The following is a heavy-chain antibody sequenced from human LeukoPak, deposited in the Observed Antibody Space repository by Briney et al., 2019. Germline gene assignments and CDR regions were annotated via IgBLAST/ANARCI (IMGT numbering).Heavy chain of an antibody. J-gene: IGHJ6*03. Sequence: SGGSLRLSCAASGFTFDDYGMSWVRQAPGKGLEWVSGINWNGGSTGYADSVKGRFTISRDNSKNTLYLQMNSLRAEDTAVYYCAKRYFDWLSPYYYYYMDVWGKGTTVTISS. D-gene: IGHD3-9*01. V-gene: IGHV3-20*04. CDR2: INWNGGST. CDR3: AKRYFDWLSPYYYYYMDV. CDR1: GFTFDDYG.